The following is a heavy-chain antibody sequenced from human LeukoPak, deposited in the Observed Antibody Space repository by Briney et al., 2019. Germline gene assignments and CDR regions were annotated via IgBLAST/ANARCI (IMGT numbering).Heavy chain of an antibody. V-gene: IGHV4-39*07. CDR1: GGSISSSNFY. CDR3: ARRPRSSWLDY. J-gene: IGHJ4*02. CDR2: SYYTGSA. D-gene: IGHD6-13*01. Sequence: SETLSLTCTVSGGSISSSNFYWGWTRQPPGEGLEWIGSSYYTGSAYYNSSLKSRVTISVDTSKNQFSLKLSSVTAADTAVYYCARRPRSSWLDYWGQGTLVTVSS.